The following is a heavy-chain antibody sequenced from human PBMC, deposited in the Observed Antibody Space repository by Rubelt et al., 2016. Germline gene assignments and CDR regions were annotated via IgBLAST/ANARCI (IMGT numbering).Heavy chain of an antibody. CDR1: GGSISSGNYY. CDR2: IYYSGST. CDR3: ARRIAVAGGWFDP. D-gene: IGHD6-13*01. Sequence: QLQLQESGPGLVKPSETLSLTCSVSGGSISSGNYYWGWIRQPPGKGLEWIGSIYYSGSTYYNPSLKSRVTISADTSNNQVALELGSVTVADTAVYYCARRIAVAGGWFDPWGQGTLVTVSS. V-gene: IGHV4-39*07. J-gene: IGHJ5*02.